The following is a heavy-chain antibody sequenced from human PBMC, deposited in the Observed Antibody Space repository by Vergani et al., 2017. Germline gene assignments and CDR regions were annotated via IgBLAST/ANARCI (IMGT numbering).Heavy chain of an antibody. J-gene: IGHJ4*02. V-gene: IGHV1-46*01. CDR1: GYTFTSYY. D-gene: IGHD3-10*01. Sequence: QVQLVQSGAEVKKPGASVKVSCKASGYTFTSYYMHWVRQAPGQGLEWMGIINPSGGSTSYAQKFQGRVTMTRDTSTSTVYMELSSLRSEDMAVYYCARDTITMVRGVIRALGYWGQGTLVTVSS. CDR3: ARDTITMVRGVIRALGY. CDR2: INPSGGST.